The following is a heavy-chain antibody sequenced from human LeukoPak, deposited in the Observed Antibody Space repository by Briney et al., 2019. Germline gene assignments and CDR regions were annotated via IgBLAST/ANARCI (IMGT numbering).Heavy chain of an antibody. J-gene: IGHJ5*02. CDR2: ISGGGGST. CDR1: GFTFSSYS. V-gene: IGHV3-23*01. Sequence: LAGGSLRLSCAASGFTFSSYSMNWVRQAPGKGLEWVSGISGGGGSTYYADSVKGRLTISRDNSRNTLYLQMNSLRDEDTAVYYCGIHCSSTTCRNVDPWGQGTLVTVSS. D-gene: IGHD2-2*01. CDR3: GIHCSSTTCRNVDP.